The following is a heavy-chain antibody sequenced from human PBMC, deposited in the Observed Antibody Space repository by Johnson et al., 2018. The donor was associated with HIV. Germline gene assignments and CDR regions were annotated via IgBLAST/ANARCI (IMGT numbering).Heavy chain of an antibody. D-gene: IGHD1-26*01. CDR2: ISYDGSNK. Sequence: QMQLVESGGGVVQPGRSLRLSCAASGFTFSSYAMHWVRQAPVKGLEWVAVISYDGSNKYYADSVKGRFTISRDNSKNTLYLKMKSLRAEDTAVYYCARDGEWELEDAFDIWGQGTMVTVSS. V-gene: IGHV3-30*04. CDR1: GFTFSSYA. CDR3: ARDGEWELEDAFDI. J-gene: IGHJ3*02.